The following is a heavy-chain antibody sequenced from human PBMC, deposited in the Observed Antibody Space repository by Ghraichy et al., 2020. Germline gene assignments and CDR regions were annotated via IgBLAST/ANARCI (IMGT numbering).Heavy chain of an antibody. CDR3: ARDNGSGSSWYTRYYYGMDV. CDR1: GGSISSYY. Sequence: SQTLSLTCTVSGGSISSYYWSWIRQPPGKGLEWIGYIYYSGSTNYNPSLKSRVTISVDTSKNQFSLKLSSVTAADTAVYYCARDNGSGSSWYTRYYYGMDVWGQGTTVTVSS. J-gene: IGHJ6*02. V-gene: IGHV4-59*01. D-gene: IGHD6-13*01. CDR2: IYYSGST.